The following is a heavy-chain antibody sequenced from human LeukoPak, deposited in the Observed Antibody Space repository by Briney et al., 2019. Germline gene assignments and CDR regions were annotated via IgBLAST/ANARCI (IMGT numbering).Heavy chain of an antibody. CDR1: GFTFGSYA. J-gene: IGHJ4*02. Sequence: GGSLRLSCAASGFTFGSYAMSCVRQAPGKGLEWVSAISGSGGSTYYADSVKGRFTISRDNSKNTLYLQMNSLRAEDTAVYYCAKATYYYDSSGYPRLDYWGQGTLVTVSS. D-gene: IGHD3-22*01. CDR3: AKATYYYDSSGYPRLDY. V-gene: IGHV3-23*01. CDR2: ISGSGGST.